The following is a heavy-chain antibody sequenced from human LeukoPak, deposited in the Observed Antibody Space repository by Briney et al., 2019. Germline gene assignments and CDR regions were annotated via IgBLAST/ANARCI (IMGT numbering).Heavy chain of an antibody. CDR3: ARGGGSGSYYSIDY. CDR1: GFTFSDYY. J-gene: IGHJ4*02. D-gene: IGHD3-10*01. Sequence: GGSLRLSCAASGFTFSDYYMSWIRQAPGKGLEWVSYIRTSGSTIYYADSVKGRFTISRDNAKNSVYLQMNSLRAEDTAVYYCARGGGSGSYYSIDYWGQGTLVTVSS. CDR2: IRTSGSTI. V-gene: IGHV3-11*01.